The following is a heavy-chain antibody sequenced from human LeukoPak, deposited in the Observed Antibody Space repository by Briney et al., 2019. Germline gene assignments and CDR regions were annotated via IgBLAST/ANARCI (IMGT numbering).Heavy chain of an antibody. Sequence: PGGSLRLSCAASGFTFSSYSMNWVRQAPGKGLEWVSVISGGGTGTYYADPVKGRFTISRDNSKNTLYLQMNSLRAEDTAVYYCAKGLSAATILYYFDYWGQGTLVTVSP. CDR2: ISGGGTGT. J-gene: IGHJ4*02. D-gene: IGHD2-15*01. V-gene: IGHV3-23*01. CDR3: AKGLSAATILYYFDY. CDR1: GFTFSSYS.